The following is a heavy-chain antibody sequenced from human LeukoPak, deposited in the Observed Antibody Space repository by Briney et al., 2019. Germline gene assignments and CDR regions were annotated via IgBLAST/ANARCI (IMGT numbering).Heavy chain of an antibody. CDR1: GFTFTSYG. CDR3: AKGSSGWSIDY. V-gene: IGHV3-30*02. D-gene: IGHD6-19*01. J-gene: IGHJ4*02. CDR2: MRYDGGNE. Sequence: GGSLRLSCAASGFTFTSYGMHWVRQAPGKGLEWVALMRYDGGNEYYTDSVKGRFTISRDNSKNTLYLQMNSLRAEDTAVYCCAKGSSGWSIDYWGQGTLVTVSS.